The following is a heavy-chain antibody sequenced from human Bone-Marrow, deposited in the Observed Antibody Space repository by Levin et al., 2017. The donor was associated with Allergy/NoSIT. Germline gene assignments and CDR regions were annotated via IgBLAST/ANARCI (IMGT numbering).Heavy chain of an antibody. Sequence: RPSETLSLTCTVSGGSINNYYLYWIRQSPGKGLEWIAYIFYGTNTKYNTSFRSRATISVDSSKNAFSLNLSSVTAADTAVYYCASASPRRFGEKFDYWGQGTLVTVSS. CDR1: GGSINNYY. D-gene: IGHD3-10*01. CDR3: ASASPRRFGEKFDY. V-gene: IGHV4-59*01. J-gene: IGHJ4*02. CDR2: IFYGTNT.